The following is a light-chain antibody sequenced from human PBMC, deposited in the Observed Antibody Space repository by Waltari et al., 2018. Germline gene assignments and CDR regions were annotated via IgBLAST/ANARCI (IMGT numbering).Light chain of an antibody. CDR2: LGS. Sequence: DIVMTQSPLSLPVTPGEPASISCRSSQSLLHSNGYNYLDWYLQKSGQSPQLLIYLGSNRASGVPERFSGSGSGTDFTLKISTVEAEDVGVYYCMQVLQTPTFGQGTKVEIK. V-gene: IGKV2-28*01. J-gene: IGKJ1*01. CDR1: QSLLHSNGYNY. CDR3: MQVLQTPT.